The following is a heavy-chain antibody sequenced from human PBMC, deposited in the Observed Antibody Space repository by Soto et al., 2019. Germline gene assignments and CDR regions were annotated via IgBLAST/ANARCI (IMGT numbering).Heavy chain of an antibody. Sequence: SETLSLTCAVYGGSFSGYYWSWIRQPPGKGLEWIGEINHSGSTNYNPYLKNRVTISVDTSKNQLSLQLSYVTAADTAADYWAVGNSGGNSDYYYGMDVWGQGTTVTVSS. CDR2: INHSGST. D-gene: IGHD1-7*01. J-gene: IGHJ6*02. V-gene: IGHV4-34*01. CDR1: GGSFSGYY. CDR3: AVGNSGGNSDYYYGMDV.